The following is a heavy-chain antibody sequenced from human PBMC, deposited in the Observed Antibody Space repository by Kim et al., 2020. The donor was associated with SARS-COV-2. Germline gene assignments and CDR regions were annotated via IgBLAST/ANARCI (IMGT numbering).Heavy chain of an antibody. D-gene: IGHD3-10*01. V-gene: IGHV4-34*01. CDR3: ARAWFAYYYYLDV. J-gene: IGHJ6*03. Sequence: KYNPSLKGRVTVSMDTSKNQFSLRLTSVTAADTAVYYCARAWFAYYYYLDVWGKGTTVTVSS.